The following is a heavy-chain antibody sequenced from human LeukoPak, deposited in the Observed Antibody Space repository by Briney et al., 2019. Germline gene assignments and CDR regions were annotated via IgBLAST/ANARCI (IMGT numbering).Heavy chain of an antibody. CDR1: GFTFSSYA. CDR3: AREATATLHFDY. V-gene: IGHV3-64*01. CDR2: ISSNGGST. D-gene: IGHD5-18*01. Sequence: GGSLRLPCAASGFTFSSYAMHWVRQAPGKGLEYVSAISSNGGSTYYANSVKGRFTISRDNSKNTLYLQMGSLRAEDMAVYYCAREATATLHFDYWGQGTLVTVSS. J-gene: IGHJ4*02.